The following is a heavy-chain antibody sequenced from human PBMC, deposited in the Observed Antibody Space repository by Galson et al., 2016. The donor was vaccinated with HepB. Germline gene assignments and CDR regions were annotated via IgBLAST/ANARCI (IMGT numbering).Heavy chain of an antibody. CDR2: IYYSGST. J-gene: IGHJ4*02. D-gene: IGHD1-26*01. CDR3: ARGSTTLLYY. V-gene: IGHV4-59*01. CDR1: GGSISHYY. Sequence: SLTCTVSGGSISHYYWSWIRQPPGRGLEWVGYIYYSGSTNYNPSLKSRVTVSLDTSKNQFSLRLSSVTAADTAVYYCARGSTTLLYYWGQGTLVTVSS.